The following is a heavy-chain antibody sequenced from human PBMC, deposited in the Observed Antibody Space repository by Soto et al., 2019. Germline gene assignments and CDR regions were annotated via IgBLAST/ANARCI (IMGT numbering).Heavy chain of an antibody. CDR3: ARDDEYSGNGMDV. V-gene: IGHV3-33*01. J-gene: IGHJ6*02. CDR1: EFTFSNYG. Sequence: QVQLVESGGGVVQPGRSLRLSCAASEFTFSNYGMHWVRQAPGKGLEWVAVILNDGSNRYHADSVKDRFTISRDNSKNTLYLPMNSQRAEDTAVYYCARDDEYSGNGMDVWGQGTTVTVS. CDR2: ILNDGSNR. D-gene: IGHD3-10*01.